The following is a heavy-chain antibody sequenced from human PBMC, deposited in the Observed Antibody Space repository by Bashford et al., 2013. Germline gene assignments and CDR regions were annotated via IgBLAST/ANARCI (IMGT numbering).Heavy chain of an antibody. CDR2: IYPGDSDT. CDR1: GYSFPSYW. V-gene: IGHV5-51*01. CDR3: ARHYGSGTYYNVGFDY. D-gene: IGHD3-10*01. Sequence: GESLKISCKGSGYSFPSYWIGWVRQMPGKGLEWMGIIYPGDSDTRYSPSFQGQVTISADKSISTVYLQWSSLKASDTAMYYCARHYGSGTYYNVGFDYVGPGSPGHRLL. J-gene: IGHJ4*02.